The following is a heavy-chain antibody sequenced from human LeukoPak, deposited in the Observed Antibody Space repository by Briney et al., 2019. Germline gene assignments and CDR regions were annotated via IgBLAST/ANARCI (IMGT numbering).Heavy chain of an antibody. CDR2: TYYRSKWYN. CDR3: ARDRLEDSNYGHPRYYYYYMDV. D-gene: IGHD4-11*01. Sequence: SQTLSLTCAISGDSVSSNSAAWNWIRQSPSRGLEWLGRTYYRSKWYNDYAVSVKSRITINPDTSKNQFSLQLNSVTPEDTAVYYCARDRLEDSNYGHPRYYYYYMDVWGKGTTVTVSS. CDR1: GDSVSSNSAA. V-gene: IGHV6-1*01. J-gene: IGHJ6*03.